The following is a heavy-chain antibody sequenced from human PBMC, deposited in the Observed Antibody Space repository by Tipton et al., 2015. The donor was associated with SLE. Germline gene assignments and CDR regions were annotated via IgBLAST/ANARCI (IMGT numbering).Heavy chain of an antibody. Sequence: TLSLTCTVSGGSISSGGYYWSWIRQHPGKGLEWIGYIYYSGSTYYNPSLKSRVTISVDTSKNQFSLRLNSVTAADTALYYCARGGVATMGGYAFEIWGQGTMVTVSS. D-gene: IGHD5-12*01. CDR2: IYYSGST. CDR3: ARGGVATMGGYAFEI. J-gene: IGHJ3*02. CDR1: GGSISSGGYY. V-gene: IGHV4-31*03.